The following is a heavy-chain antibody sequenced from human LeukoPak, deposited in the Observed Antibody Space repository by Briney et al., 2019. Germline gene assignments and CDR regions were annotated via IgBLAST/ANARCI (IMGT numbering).Heavy chain of an antibody. V-gene: IGHV1-69*13. CDR3: ARDPGSSGAFDI. CDR2: IIPIFGTA. J-gene: IGHJ3*02. Sequence: SVKVSCTASGGTFSSYAISWVRQAPGQGLEWMGGIIPIFGTANYARKFQGRVTITADESTSTAYMELSSLRSEDTAVYYCARDPGSSGAFDIWGQGTMVTVSS. CDR1: GGTFSSYA. D-gene: IGHD1-26*01.